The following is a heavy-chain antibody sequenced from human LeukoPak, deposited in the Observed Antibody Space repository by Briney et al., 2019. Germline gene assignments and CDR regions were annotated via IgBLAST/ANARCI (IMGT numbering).Heavy chain of an antibody. Sequence: GGSLRISCSTSGFDFSNYAMSWFRQAPGKVLDPVSGISGVNTYYADSVKGRFTISRDNSKNVLYLQMSRLTAEDTAVYYCAKDICTSPRCLLYSDSWGQGTLVTVSS. V-gene: IGHV3-23*01. D-gene: IGHD2-8*01. CDR2: ISGVNT. CDR1: GFDFSNYA. CDR3: AKDICTSPRCLLYSDS. J-gene: IGHJ4*02.